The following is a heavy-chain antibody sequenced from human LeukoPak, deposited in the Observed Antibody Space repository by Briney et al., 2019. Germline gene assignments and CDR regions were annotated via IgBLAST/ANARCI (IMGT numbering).Heavy chain of an antibody. Sequence: GGSLRLSCTTSGFTFSSYAMGWVRQAPGKGLEWVSAISGSGGSTYYADSVKGRFTISRDNSKNTLYLQMNSLRAEDTAVYYCAKRKYDFWSGYYSGREGPFDYWGQGTLVTVSS. D-gene: IGHD3-3*01. V-gene: IGHV3-23*01. CDR1: GFTFSSYA. CDR3: AKRKYDFWSGYYSGREGPFDY. CDR2: ISGSGGST. J-gene: IGHJ4*02.